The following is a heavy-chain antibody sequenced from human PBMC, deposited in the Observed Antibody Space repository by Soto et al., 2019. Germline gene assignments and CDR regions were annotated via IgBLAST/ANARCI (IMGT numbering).Heavy chain of an antibody. Sequence: SETLSLSCAVYGGSFSCYYGNWIRQPPGKGLEWIGEINPSGSTNYNPSLKSRVAISVDTSKYQFSLKLNSVTAADTSVYYCARGAAGRYFDWLPPLDCWGQRTLVAVSS. CDR2: INPSGST. D-gene: IGHD3-9*01. J-gene: IGHJ4*02. CDR1: GGSFSCYY. V-gene: IGHV4-34*01. CDR3: ARGAAGRYFDWLPPLDC.